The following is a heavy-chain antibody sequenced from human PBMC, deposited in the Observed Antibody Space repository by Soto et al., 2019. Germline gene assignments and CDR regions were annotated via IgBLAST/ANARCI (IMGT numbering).Heavy chain of an antibody. CDR2: INPNSGDT. CDR1: GYIFTGYH. J-gene: IGHJ6*02. CDR3: ARDARGTRGFDEMDI. Sequence: ASVKVSCTVSGYIFTGYHIHWVRQAPGRGLEWMGWINPNSGDTEYAQNFQGRVTMTRDTSFNLVYMEMSGLMSDDTAVYYGARDARGTRGFDEMDIWGQGTTVTVSS. D-gene: IGHD3-9*01. V-gene: IGHV1-2*02.